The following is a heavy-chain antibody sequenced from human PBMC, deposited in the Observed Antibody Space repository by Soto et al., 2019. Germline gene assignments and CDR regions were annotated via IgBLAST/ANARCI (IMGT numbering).Heavy chain of an antibody. D-gene: IGHD1-1*01. J-gene: IGHJ4*01. V-gene: IGHV3-11*06. CDR3: ARVKSNTTFEY. CDR1: GFTFSDYY. Sequence: QVQLVESGGGLVKPGGSLRLSCAASGFTFSDYYMGWVRQAPGKGLEWISYITRSSSYTNYADSVKGRFTISRDNANNSLYLQMDSLRAEDTAVYYCARVKSNTTFEYWGHVTLGTVSS. CDR2: ITRSSSYT.